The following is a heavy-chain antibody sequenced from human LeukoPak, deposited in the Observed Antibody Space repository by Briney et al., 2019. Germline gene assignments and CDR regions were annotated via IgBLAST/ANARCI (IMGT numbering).Heavy chain of an antibody. CDR2: ISYDGSNK. Sequence: QPGGSLRLSCAASGFTFSSYAMHWVRQAPGKGLEWVAVISYDGSNKYYADSVNGRFTISRDNSKNTLYLQMNSLRAEDTAVYYCARDLVSGSHKLLDYWGQGTLVTVSS. V-gene: IGHV3-30-3*01. J-gene: IGHJ4*02. D-gene: IGHD1-26*01. CDR3: ARDLVSGSHKLLDY. CDR1: GFTFSSYA.